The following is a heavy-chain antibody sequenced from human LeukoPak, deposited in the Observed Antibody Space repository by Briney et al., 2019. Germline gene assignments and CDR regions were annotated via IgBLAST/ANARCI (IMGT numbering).Heavy chain of an antibody. CDR2: IYYSGST. CDR3: ARRRSIAARPGYLDY. Sequence: SETLSLTCTVSGGSISSSSYYWGWIRQPPGKGLEWIGSIYYSGSTYYNPSLKSRVTISVDTSKNQFSLKLSSVTAADTAVYYCARRRSIAARPGYLDYWGRGTLVTVSS. V-gene: IGHV4-39*01. D-gene: IGHD6-6*01. CDR1: GGSISSSSYY. J-gene: IGHJ4*02.